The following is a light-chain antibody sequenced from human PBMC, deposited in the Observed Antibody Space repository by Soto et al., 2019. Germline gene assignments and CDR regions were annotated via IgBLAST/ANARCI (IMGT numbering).Light chain of an antibody. CDR2: YDS. Sequence: SYELTQPPSVSVAPGKTARITCGGNNIGSKSVHWYQQKPAQAPVLVIYYDSDRPSGIPERFSGSNSGNTATLTISGVEAGDEADYYCQVWDSSSDHDVFGTGTKLTVL. J-gene: IGLJ1*01. CDR3: QVWDSSSDHDV. CDR1: NIGSKS. V-gene: IGLV3-21*04.